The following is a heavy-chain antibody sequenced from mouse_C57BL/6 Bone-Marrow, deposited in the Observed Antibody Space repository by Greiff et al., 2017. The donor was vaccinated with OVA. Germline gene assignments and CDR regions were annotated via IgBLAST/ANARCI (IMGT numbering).Heavy chain of an antibody. D-gene: IGHD2-3*01. V-gene: IGHV5-12*01. CDR1: GFTFSDYY. J-gene: IGHJ3*01. CDR3: ARHMGYYLFAY. Sequence: EVKLMESGGGLVQPGGSLKLSCAASGFTFSDYYMYWVRQTPEKRLEWVAYISNGGGSTYYPDTVKGRFTISRDNAKNTLYLQMSRLKSEDTAMYYCARHMGYYLFAYWGQGTLVTVSA. CDR2: ISNGGGST.